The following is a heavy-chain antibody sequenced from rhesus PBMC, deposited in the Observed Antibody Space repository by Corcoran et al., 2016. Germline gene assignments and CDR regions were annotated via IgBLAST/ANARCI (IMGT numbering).Heavy chain of an antibody. D-gene: IGHD4-11*01. Sequence: QVQLQESGPGLVKPWETLSLTCAVSGGSFSTKYWIWLRQPPGKGMECIGQFYGGWGGTNYNPPLKIRVTISVDTSQNQFSLKVSSVTAAYTAVYYGSRGPYYFEFWGQGVLVTVSS. CDR2: FYGGWGGT. V-gene: IGHV4-147*01. J-gene: IGHJ4*01. CDR1: GGSFSTKY. CDR3: SRGPYYFEF.